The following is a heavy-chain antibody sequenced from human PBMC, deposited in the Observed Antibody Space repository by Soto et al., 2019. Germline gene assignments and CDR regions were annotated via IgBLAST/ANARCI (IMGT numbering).Heavy chain of an antibody. D-gene: IGHD5-18*01. Sequence: SVKVSCKASGGTFSSYAISWVRQAPVQGLEWMGGIIPIFGTANYAQKFQGRVTITADESTSTAYMELSSLRSEDTAVYYCARFSGYSYGYVGYYGMDVWGQGTTVTSP. J-gene: IGHJ6*02. CDR2: IIPIFGTA. CDR3: ARFSGYSYGYVGYYGMDV. V-gene: IGHV1-69*13. CDR1: GGTFSSYA.